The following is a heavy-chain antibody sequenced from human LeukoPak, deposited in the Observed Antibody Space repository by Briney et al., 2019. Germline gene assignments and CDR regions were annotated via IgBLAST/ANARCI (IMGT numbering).Heavy chain of an antibody. D-gene: IGHD4-17*01. CDR3: ASRPVPRRGFDP. CDR2: ISSRSSYI. V-gene: IGHV3-21*01. Sequence: PGGSLRLSCTASGFTLSSYAMNWVRQAPGKGLEWVSSISSRSSYIYYADSVKGRFTISRDNAKNSLYLQMNSLRAEDTAVYYCASRPVPRRGFDPWGQGALVTVSS. CDR1: GFTLSSYA. J-gene: IGHJ5*02.